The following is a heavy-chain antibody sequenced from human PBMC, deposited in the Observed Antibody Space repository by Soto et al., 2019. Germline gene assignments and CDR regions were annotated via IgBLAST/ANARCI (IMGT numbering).Heavy chain of an antibody. V-gene: IGHV1-18*01. CDR1: GYTFTSYG. CDR3: ARLPQLMATHYYYYYMDV. J-gene: IGHJ6*03. Sequence: QVPLVQSGAEVKKPGASVKVSCKASGYTFTSYGISWVRQAPGQGLEWMGWISAYNGNTNYAQKLQGRVTMTTDTSTSTAYMELRSLRSDDTAVYYCARLPQLMATHYYYYYMDVWGKGTTVTVSS. D-gene: IGHD2-8*01. CDR2: ISAYNGNT.